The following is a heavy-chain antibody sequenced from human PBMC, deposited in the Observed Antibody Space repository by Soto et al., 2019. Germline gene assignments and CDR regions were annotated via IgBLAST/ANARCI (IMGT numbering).Heavy chain of an antibody. V-gene: IGHV5-51*01. CDR2: IYPGDSNT. CDR3: ARQGYCSSTACYTVDY. J-gene: IGHJ4*02. CDR1: GYSFTNYW. D-gene: IGHD2-2*02. Sequence: GESLKISCKGSGYSFTNYWIGWVRQLPGKGLEWMGIIYPGDSNTRYSPSFQGQVTISADKSISTAYLQWSSLKASDTAMYYCARQGYCSSTACYTVDYWGQGTLVTVSS.